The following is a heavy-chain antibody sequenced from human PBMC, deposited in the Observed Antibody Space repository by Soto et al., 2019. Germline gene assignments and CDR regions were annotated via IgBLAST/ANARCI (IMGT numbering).Heavy chain of an antibody. CDR3: AKVRGQNCNIHY. Sequence: EVQLFESGGGSVQPGGSLRLSCVASGFTFSSYAMHWVRRPPGKGLEWVSSISGRGGTAYYADSVKDRYSISRDSLVNTLYLQINSMSAEDTAVSSRAKVRGQNCNIHYWGPGTLV. J-gene: IGHJ4*01. CDR2: ISGRGGTA. V-gene: IGHV3-23*01. CDR1: GFTFSSYA. D-gene: IGHD1-1*01.